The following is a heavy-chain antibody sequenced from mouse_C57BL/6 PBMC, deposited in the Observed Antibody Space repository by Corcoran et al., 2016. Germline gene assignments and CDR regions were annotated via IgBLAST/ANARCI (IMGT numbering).Heavy chain of an antibody. J-gene: IGHJ1*03. CDR2: IYPRSGNT. V-gene: IGHV1-81*01. CDR1: GYTFTSYG. Sequence: QVQLQQSGAELARPGASVKLSCKASGYTFTSYGISWVKQRTGQGLEWIGEIYPRSGNTYYNEKFKGKATLTADKSSSTAYMELRSLTSEDSAVYFCARRGIYYDYDRYFDVWGTGTTVTVSS. CDR3: ARRGIYYDYDRYFDV. D-gene: IGHD2-4*01.